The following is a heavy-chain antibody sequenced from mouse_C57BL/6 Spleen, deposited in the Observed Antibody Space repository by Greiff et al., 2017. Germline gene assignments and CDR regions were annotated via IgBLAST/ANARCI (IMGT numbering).Heavy chain of an antibody. D-gene: IGHD3-3*01. V-gene: IGHV6-6*01. Sequence: EVQRVESGGGLVQPGGSMKLSCAASGFTFSDAWMDWVRQSPEKGLEWVAEIRNKANNHATYYAESVKGRFTISRDDSKGGVYLQMNTLRAEDTDNYYCTRRGDGDYWGQGTTLTVSS. CDR2: IRNKANNHAT. CDR1: GFTFSDAW. J-gene: IGHJ2*01. CDR3: TRRGDGDY.